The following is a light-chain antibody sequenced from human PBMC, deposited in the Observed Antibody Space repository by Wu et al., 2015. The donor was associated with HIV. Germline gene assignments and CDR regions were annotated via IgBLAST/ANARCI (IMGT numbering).Light chain of an antibody. J-gene: IGKJ3*01. CDR2: DAS. CDR3: QQRSNWPRFT. V-gene: IGKV3-11*01. CDR1: QSIGTS. Sequence: EIVLTQSPATLSLSPGERATLSCRASQSIGTSLVWYQQRPGQSPTLLIYDASNRATGISDRFSGSGSGTDFTLTISSLEPEDFAVYYCQQRSNWPRFTFGPGTKVDIK.